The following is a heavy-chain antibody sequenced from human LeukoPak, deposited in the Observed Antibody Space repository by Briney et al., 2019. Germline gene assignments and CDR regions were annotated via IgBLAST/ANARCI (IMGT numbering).Heavy chain of an antibody. CDR3: ARDFWYYDSSGYPDY. Sequence: GGSLRLSCEASGFTVSSDYMSWARQAPGKGLEWVSVIYAGGSTYYADSVKGRFTISRDNAKNSLYLQMNSLRAEDTAVYYCARDFWYYDSSGYPDYWGQGTLVTVSS. D-gene: IGHD3-22*01. CDR1: GFTVSSDY. V-gene: IGHV3-66*01. CDR2: IYAGGST. J-gene: IGHJ4*02.